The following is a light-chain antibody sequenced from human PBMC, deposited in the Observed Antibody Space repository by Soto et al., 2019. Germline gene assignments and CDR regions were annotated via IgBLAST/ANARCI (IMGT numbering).Light chain of an antibody. CDR1: QSVSNNY. Sequence: EIVCAYSPGTLSFSPVERATLSCRASQSVSNNYLAWYQQKPGQAPRLLIYGASNRATGIPDRFSGSGSGTDFTLTISRLETEDFAVYYCQQYGSSGTFGQGTKVDIK. J-gene: IGKJ1*01. CDR2: GAS. V-gene: IGKV3-20*01. CDR3: QQYGSSGT.